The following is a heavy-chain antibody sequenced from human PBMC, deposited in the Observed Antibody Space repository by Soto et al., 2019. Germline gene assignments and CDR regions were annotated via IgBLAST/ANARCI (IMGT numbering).Heavy chain of an antibody. Sequence: ASVKVSCKASGYTFTSYGISWVRQAPGQGLEWMGWISAYNGNTNYAQKLQGRVTMNTDTSTSTAYMELRSLRSDDTAMYYCARAYSSSLSSRSGAYYYYGMEVWEQGTTVTVSS. CDR1: GYTFTSYG. CDR2: ISAYNGNT. J-gene: IGHJ6*01. CDR3: ARAYSSSLSSRSGAYYYYGMEV. D-gene: IGHD6-6*01. V-gene: IGHV1-18*01.